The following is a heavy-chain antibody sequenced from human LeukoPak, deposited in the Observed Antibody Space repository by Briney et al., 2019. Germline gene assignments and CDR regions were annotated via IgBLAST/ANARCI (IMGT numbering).Heavy chain of an antibody. CDR3: ARPIGGDYAFDI. CDR2: IIPTFGTA. V-gene: IGHV1-69*13. D-gene: IGHD2-21*02. CDR1: GGTFSSYA. J-gene: IGHJ3*02. Sequence: ASVKVSCKASGGTFSSYAISWVRQAPGRGLEWMGGIIPTFGTANYAQKFQGRVTITADESTSTAYMELSSLRSEDTAVYYCARPIGGDYAFDIWGQGTMVTVSS.